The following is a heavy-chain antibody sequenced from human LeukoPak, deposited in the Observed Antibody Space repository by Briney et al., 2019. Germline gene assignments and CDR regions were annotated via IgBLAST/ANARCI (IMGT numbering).Heavy chain of an antibody. Sequence: GASVKVSCKASGGTFSSYAISWVRQAPGQGLEWMGGIIPIFGTANYAQKFQGRVTITTDESTSTAYMELSSLRSEDTAVYYCARGLLVGGSGSEHDYWGQGTLVTVSS. V-gene: IGHV1-69*05. CDR1: GGTFSSYA. CDR3: ARGLLVGGSGSEHDY. J-gene: IGHJ4*02. CDR2: IIPIFGTA. D-gene: IGHD3-10*01.